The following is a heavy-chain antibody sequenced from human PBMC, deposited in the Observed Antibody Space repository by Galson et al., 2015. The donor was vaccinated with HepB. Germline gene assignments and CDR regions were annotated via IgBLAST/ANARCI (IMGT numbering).Heavy chain of an antibody. Sequence: SLRLSCAASGFTFSSYAMSWVRQAPGKGLEWVSAISGSGGSTYYADSVKGRFTISRDNSKNTLSLQMNSLRAEDTAVYYCAKCRSGSYRYYFDYWGQGTLVTVSS. CDR1: GFTFSSYA. CDR2: ISGSGGST. D-gene: IGHD1-26*01. CDR3: AKCRSGSYRYYFDY. V-gene: IGHV3-23*01. J-gene: IGHJ4*02.